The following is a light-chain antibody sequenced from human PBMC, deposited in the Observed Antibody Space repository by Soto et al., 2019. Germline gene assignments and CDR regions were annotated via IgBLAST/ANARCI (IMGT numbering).Light chain of an antibody. CDR3: QQRSNWPPIT. J-gene: IGKJ5*01. CDR1: QSVSSY. V-gene: IGKV3-11*01. Sequence: EILLTQSPSTLSLSPGERATLSCRASQSVSSYLAWYQQKPGQAPRLLIYDASNRATGIPARFSGSGSGTDFTLTISSLETEDFAVYYCQQRSNWPPITFGQGTRLEI. CDR2: DAS.